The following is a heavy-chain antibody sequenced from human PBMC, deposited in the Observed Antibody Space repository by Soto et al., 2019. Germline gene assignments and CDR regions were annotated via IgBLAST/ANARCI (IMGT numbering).Heavy chain of an antibody. V-gene: IGHV3-53*01. CDR1: GFTVSSTY. CDR3: ARYGYSYGPFDY. CDR2: IYSGGST. J-gene: IGHJ4*02. Sequence: GGSLRLSCAASGFTVSSTYMSWVRQAPGKGLEWVSVIYSGGSTYYADSVKGRFTISRDNSKNTLYLQMNSLRAEDTAVYYCARYGYSYGPFDYWGQGNLVTVSS. D-gene: IGHD5-18*01.